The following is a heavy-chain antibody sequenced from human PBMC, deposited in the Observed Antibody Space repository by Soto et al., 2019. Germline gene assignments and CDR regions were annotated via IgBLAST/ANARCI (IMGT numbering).Heavy chain of an antibody. D-gene: IGHD6-19*01. V-gene: IGHV3-23*01. CDR3: AKAESSYASGWYAY. Sequence: EVQLLESGGGLVQPGGSLRLSCVASGFTFSNYAMSWVRQAPGKGLEWVSAISSAGRPYYADSVKGRFTISRDNSKNTLYLQMNSLRAEDTAVHYCAKAESSYASGWYAYWGQGTLVTVSS. CDR2: ISSAGRP. J-gene: IGHJ4*02. CDR1: GFTFSNYA.